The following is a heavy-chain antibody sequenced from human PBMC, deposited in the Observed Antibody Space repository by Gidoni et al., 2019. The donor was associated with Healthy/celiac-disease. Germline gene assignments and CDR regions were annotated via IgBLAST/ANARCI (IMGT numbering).Heavy chain of an antibody. CDR3: AKNWKQWLAYFDY. CDR1: GFTFSSYA. Sequence: EVQLLESGGGLVQPGGSLGLSCAASGFTFSSYAMSWVRQAPGKGLEWVSAISGSGGSTYYADSVKGRFTISRDNSKNTLYLQMNSLRAEDTAVYYCAKNWKQWLAYFDYWGQGTLVTVSS. CDR2: ISGSGGST. D-gene: IGHD6-19*01. V-gene: IGHV3-23*01. J-gene: IGHJ4*02.